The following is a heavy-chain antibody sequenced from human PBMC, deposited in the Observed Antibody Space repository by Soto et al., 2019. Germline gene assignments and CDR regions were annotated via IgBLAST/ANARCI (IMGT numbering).Heavy chain of an antibody. Sequence: EVQLLESGGGLVQPGGSLRLSCTVSGFTFSSYAMSWVRQAPGKGLEWVSAISASGGSIYYADSGKGRFTISRDNSKNTLYLQMNSLRAEGTAVYYCAKHPPILVYTGLETGIFDYWGQGTLVTVSA. CDR3: AKHPPILVYTGLETGIFDY. J-gene: IGHJ4*02. CDR2: ISASGGSI. V-gene: IGHV3-23*01. CDR1: GFTFSSYA. D-gene: IGHD3-3*01.